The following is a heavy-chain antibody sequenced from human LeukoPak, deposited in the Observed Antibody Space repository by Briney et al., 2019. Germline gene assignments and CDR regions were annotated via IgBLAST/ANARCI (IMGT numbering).Heavy chain of an antibody. CDR3: ARPYGGSPGYFDY. V-gene: IGHV4-39*01. Sequence: PSETLSLTCTVSGGSISSSSDYCGWIRQPPGKGLEWIGNIYYSGTTYYNPSLKSRVTISVDTSKNQFSLKLSSVTAADTAVYYCARPYGGSPGYFDYWGQGTLVTVSS. J-gene: IGHJ4*02. CDR1: GGSISSSSDY. D-gene: IGHD2-15*01. CDR2: IYYSGTT.